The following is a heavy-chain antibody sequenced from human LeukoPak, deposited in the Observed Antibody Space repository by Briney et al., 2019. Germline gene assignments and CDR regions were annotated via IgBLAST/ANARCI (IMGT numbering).Heavy chain of an antibody. CDR1: GFTFRSYG. J-gene: IGHJ4*02. CDR2: ISGSGDST. Sequence: GGSLRLSCAASGFTFRSYGMTWVRQAPGKGLEWVSAISGSGDSTYYADSVKGRFTISRDNSKNTLYLQMNSLRAEDTAVYYCAAGRILEWLLQDYWGQGTLVTVSS. CDR3: AAGRILEWLLQDY. D-gene: IGHD3-3*01. V-gene: IGHV3-23*01.